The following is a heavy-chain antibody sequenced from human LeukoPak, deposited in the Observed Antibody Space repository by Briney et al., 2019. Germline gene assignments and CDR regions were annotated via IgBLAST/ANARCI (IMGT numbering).Heavy chain of an antibody. CDR1: GFTFSTYW. Sequence: GGSLRLSCAASGFTFSTYWMHWVRQAPGKGLVWVSHIKSDGSSTSYADSVKGRFTISRDNSKNTLYLQMYSLRAEDTAVYYCARDRTDYGDYDRASWFDPWGQGTLVIVSS. J-gene: IGHJ5*02. CDR2: IKSDGSST. D-gene: IGHD4-17*01. V-gene: IGHV3-74*01. CDR3: ARDRTDYGDYDRASWFDP.